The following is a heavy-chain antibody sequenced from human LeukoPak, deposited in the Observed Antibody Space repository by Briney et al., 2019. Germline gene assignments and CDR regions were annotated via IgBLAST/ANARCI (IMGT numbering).Heavy chain of an antibody. V-gene: IGHV4-4*02. CDR2: IYHSGSP. Sequence: TSGTLPLTCAVSGGSISSNNWWGWVRQPPGKGLEWIGEIYHSGSPNYNPSLKSRVTISVDKSRNHFSLNLSSVTAADTAVYYCARVNINNWHSCDYWGQGTLVTVSS. D-gene: IGHD1-1*01. CDR1: GGSISSNNW. J-gene: IGHJ4*02. CDR3: ARVNINNWHSCDY.